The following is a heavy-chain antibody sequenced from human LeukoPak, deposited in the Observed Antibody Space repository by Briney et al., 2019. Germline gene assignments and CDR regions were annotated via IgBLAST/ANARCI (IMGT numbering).Heavy chain of an antibody. V-gene: IGHV4-59*01. CDR3: ARILTIFGVVSKFDY. CDR1: GVSISSYY. D-gene: IGHD3-3*01. Sequence: SETLSLTCTVAGVSISSYYWSWIRQTHGKGLEWIGYFHNGGGIHYSPSLLGRATISADTSKNRFSLSLSSVTAADTAVYYCARILTIFGVVSKFDYWGQGALVTVSS. CDR2: FHNGGGI. J-gene: IGHJ4*02.